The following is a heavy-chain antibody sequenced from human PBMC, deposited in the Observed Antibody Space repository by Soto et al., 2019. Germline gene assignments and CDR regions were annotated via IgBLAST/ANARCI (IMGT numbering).Heavy chain of an antibody. Sequence: QVQLVQSGAEVKKPGSSVKVSCKASGGTFSSYAISWVRQAPGQGLEWMGGIIPIFGTANYAQKFQGRVTITADESTSTAYMELSSLRSEDTAVYYCARDRACTVAGDWYFDLWGRGTLVTVSS. V-gene: IGHV1-69*12. J-gene: IGHJ2*01. CDR1: GGTFSSYA. CDR2: IIPIFGTA. CDR3: ARDRACTVAGDWYFDL. D-gene: IGHD4-17*01.